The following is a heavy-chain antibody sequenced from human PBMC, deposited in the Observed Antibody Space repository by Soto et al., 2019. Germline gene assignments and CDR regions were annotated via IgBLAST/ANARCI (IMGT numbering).Heavy chain of an antibody. CDR2: ISAYNGNT. J-gene: IGHJ4*02. V-gene: IGHV1-18*01. CDR1: GYTFTSYG. D-gene: IGHD5-18*01. CDR3: ARDPEYSYGYN. Sequence: ASVKVSCKASGYTFTSYGISWVRQAPGQGLEWMGWISAYNGNTNYAQKFQGRVTITRDTSASTAYMELSSLRSEDTAVYYCARDPEYSYGYNWGQGTLVTVSS.